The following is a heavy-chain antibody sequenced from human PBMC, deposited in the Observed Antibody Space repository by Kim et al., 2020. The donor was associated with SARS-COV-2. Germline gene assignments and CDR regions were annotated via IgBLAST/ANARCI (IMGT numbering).Heavy chain of an antibody. Sequence: ASVKVSCKASDYTFTSYGISWLRQAPGQGLEWMGWINANNGNTNYAQTLQGRVSMTTDTSTSTAYMELRSLRSDDTAVYFCARMKVTGLSYYFDYWGQGT. CDR3: ARMKVTGLSYYFDY. D-gene: IGHD2-21*02. V-gene: IGHV1-18*01. CDR1: DYTFTSYG. J-gene: IGHJ4*02. CDR2: INANNGNT.